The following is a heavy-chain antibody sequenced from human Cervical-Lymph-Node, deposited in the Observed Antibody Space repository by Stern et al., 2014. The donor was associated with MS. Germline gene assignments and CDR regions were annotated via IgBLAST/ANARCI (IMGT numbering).Heavy chain of an antibody. J-gene: IGHJ4*02. CDR1: GGSFSSLD. Sequence: VQLVESGAEVKKPESSVKVSCKASGGSFSSLDISWVRQAPGQRLEWLGEISPMFGVANYAQNFQGRVTFTADESTSTAYMELSSLRSEDTAVYYCARHQGGIAANWGQGTLVTVSS. CDR3: ARHQGGIAAN. CDR2: ISPMFGVA. D-gene: IGHD6-13*01. V-gene: IGHV1-69*01.